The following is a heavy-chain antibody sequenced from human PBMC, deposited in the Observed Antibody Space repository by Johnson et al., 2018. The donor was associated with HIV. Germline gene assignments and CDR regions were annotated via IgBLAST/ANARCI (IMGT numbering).Heavy chain of an antibody. Sequence: QVQLLESGGGLVKHGGSLRLSCAASGFTFGDYYMTWIRQAPGKGLEWVSYISSSGNTIYYADSVQGRFTISRDNAKNSLYLQMNSLRAEDTAVYYCARDLRGANWHDVFDIWGQGTMVTVSS. CDR2: ISSSGNTI. V-gene: IGHV3-11*04. D-gene: IGHD1-26*01. J-gene: IGHJ3*02. CDR1: GFTFGDYY. CDR3: ARDLRGANWHDVFDI.